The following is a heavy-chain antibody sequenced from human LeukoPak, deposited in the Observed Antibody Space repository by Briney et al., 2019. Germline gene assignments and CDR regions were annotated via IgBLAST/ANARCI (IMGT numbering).Heavy chain of an antibody. CDR1: GGSFSGYY. CDR2: INHSGST. CDR3: ARGKRYVVY. D-gene: IGHD1-1*01. Sequence: SETLSLTCAVYGGSFSGYYWSWIRQPPGKGLEWIGEINHSGSTNYNPSLKSRVTISVGTSKNQFSLKLSSVTAADTAVYYCARGKRYVVYWGQGTLVTVSS. V-gene: IGHV4-34*01. J-gene: IGHJ4*02.